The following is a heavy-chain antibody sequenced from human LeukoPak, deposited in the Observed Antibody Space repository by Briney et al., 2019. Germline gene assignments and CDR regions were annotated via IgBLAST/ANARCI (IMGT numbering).Heavy chain of an antibody. D-gene: IGHD3-16*01. CDR2: ISSRSTSI. V-gene: IGHV3-48*01. J-gene: IGHJ4*02. Sequence: PGGSLRLSCAASGFTLTTYSMNWVRQAPGKGLQWVSYISSRSTSIYYADSVKGRFTISRDIAKNSLYLQMNSLRADDTAVYYCARGRGEYFDYWGQGTLVTVSS. CDR3: ARGRGEYFDY. CDR1: GFTLTTYS.